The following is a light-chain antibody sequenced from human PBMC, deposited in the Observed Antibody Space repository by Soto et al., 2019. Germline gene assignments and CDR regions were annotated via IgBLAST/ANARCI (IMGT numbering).Light chain of an antibody. V-gene: IGKV3-11*01. J-gene: IGKJ5*01. Sequence: EVVLTQSPATLSLSPGERATLSCRASQSVGNFLAWYQQKPGQAPRLLIYDASNRATGIPARSSGSGSGTDFTLTISSLQPEDFAVYYCQQRSNWPPSIAFGQGTRLEIK. CDR3: QQRSNWPPSIA. CDR2: DAS. CDR1: QSVGNF.